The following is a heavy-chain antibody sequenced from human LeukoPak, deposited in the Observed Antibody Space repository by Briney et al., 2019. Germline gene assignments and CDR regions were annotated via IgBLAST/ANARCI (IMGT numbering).Heavy chain of an antibody. D-gene: IGHD3-3*01. CDR1: GGSISSYY. Sequence: SETLSLTCTVSGGSISSYYWSWIRQPPGKGLEWIGYIYYSVSTNYNPSLKSRVTISVDTSKNQFSLKLSSVTAADTAVYYCAARGYDFWSGRGYFDYWGQGTLATVSS. V-gene: IGHV4-59*01. CDR2: IYYSVST. J-gene: IGHJ4*02. CDR3: AARGYDFWSGRGYFDY.